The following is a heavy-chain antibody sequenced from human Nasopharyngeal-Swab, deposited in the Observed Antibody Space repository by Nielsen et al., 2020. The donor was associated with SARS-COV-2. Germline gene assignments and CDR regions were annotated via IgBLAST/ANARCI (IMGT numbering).Heavy chain of an antibody. CDR3: ARGFRSSSWYKGNWFDP. Sequence: SQTLSLTRAVYGGSFSGYYWSWIRQPPGKGLEWIGEINHSGSTNYNPSLKSRVTISVDTSKNQFSLKLSSVTAADTAAYYCARGFRSSSWYKGNWFDPWGQGTLVTVSS. J-gene: IGHJ5*02. CDR2: INHSGST. CDR1: GGSFSGYY. V-gene: IGHV4-34*01. D-gene: IGHD6-13*01.